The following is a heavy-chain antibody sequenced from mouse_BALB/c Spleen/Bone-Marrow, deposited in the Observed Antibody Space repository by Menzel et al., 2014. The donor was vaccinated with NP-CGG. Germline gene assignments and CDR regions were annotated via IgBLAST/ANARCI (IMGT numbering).Heavy chain of an antibody. D-gene: IGHD2-1*01. CDR2: IHPNSGNT. CDR3: AREKIYGNYLWYFNV. J-gene: IGHJ1*01. Sequence: LQESGSVLARPGASVKLSCKASGYTFTSSWMHWAKQRPGQGLEWIGEIHPNSGNTNYNEEFKGKATLTVDTSSSAAYVDLSSLTSEDSAVYYCAREKIYGNYLWYFNVWGAGTTVTVSS. CDR1: GYTFTSSW. V-gene: IGHV1S130*01.